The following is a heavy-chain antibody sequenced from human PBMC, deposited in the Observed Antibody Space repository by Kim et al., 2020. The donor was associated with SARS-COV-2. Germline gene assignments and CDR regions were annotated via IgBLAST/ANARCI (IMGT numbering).Heavy chain of an antibody. CDR3: AKDLGFYGDYGGGDY. CDR1: GFTFSSYG. V-gene: IGHV3-33*06. D-gene: IGHD4-17*01. CDR2: IWYDGSNK. J-gene: IGHJ4*02. Sequence: GGSLRLSCAASGFTFSSYGMHWVRQAPGKGLEWVAVIWYDGSNKYYADSVKGRFTISRDNSKNTLYLQMNSLRAEDTAVYYCAKDLGFYGDYGGGDYWGQGTLVTVSS.